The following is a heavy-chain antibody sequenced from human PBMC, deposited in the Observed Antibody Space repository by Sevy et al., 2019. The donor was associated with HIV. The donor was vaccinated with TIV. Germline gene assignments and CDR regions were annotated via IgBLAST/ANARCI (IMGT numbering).Heavy chain of an antibody. V-gene: IGHV3-30*18. CDR1: GFTFSSHG. D-gene: IGHD3-10*01. CDR3: AKVGMPSGPRLLWFAELLYQFDC. Sequence: GGSLRLSCAASGFTFSSHGMHWVRQAPGKGLEWVAVISYDGSQKYYAHSIKGRFTISRDNSKKTLYLQMNSLRPEDTALDYCAKVGMPSGPRLLWFAELLYQFDCWGQGTLVTVSS. CDR2: ISYDGSQK. J-gene: IGHJ4*02.